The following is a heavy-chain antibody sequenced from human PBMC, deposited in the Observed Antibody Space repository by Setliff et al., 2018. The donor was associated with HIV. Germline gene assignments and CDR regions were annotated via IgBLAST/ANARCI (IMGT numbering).Heavy chain of an antibody. V-gene: IGHV4-59*11. CDR2: IYYSGST. CDR1: GGSISSHY. Sequence: SETLSLTCTVSGGSISSHYWSWIRQPPGKGLEWIGYIYYSGSTNYNPSLKSRVTISVDTSKNQFSLKLSSVTAADTAGYYCARGGIGDYYYYYMDVWGKGTTVTVSS. D-gene: IGHD3-10*01. J-gene: IGHJ6*03. CDR3: ARGGIGDYYYYYMDV.